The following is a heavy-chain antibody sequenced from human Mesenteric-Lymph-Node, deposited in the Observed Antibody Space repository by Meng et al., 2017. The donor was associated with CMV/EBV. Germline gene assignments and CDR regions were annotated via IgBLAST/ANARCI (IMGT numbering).Heavy chain of an antibody. CDR2: ISYDGSNK. CDR3: ARAHTLTYYYDSSGYSYFDY. J-gene: IGHJ4*02. Sequence: GESLKISCAASGFTFSSYAMHWVRQAPGKGLEWVAVISYDGSNKYYADSVKGRFTISRDNSKNTLYLQMNSLRAEDTAVYYCARAHTLTYYYDSSGYSYFDYWGQGTLVTVSS. CDR1: GFTFSSYA. D-gene: IGHD3-22*01. V-gene: IGHV3-30-3*01.